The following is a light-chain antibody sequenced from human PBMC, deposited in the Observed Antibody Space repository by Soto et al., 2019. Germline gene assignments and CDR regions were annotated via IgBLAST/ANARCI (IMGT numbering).Light chain of an antibody. J-gene: IGKJ4*01. V-gene: IGKV3-15*01. CDR2: DAY. Sequence: EIEMTQPPATLSVSPGERASLSCRASQSMRINLAWYQQKPGQAPRLLIYDAYTRATGIPARFSGSGSGTEFTLTISSLQSEDFAVYYCQQYDKWPLTFGGGTKVDIK. CDR3: QQYDKWPLT. CDR1: QSMRIN.